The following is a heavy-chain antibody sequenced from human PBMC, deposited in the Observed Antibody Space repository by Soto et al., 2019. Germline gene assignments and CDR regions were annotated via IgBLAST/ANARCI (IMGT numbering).Heavy chain of an antibody. Sequence: ASLRLSCAASGFTFSSFWITWVRQAPGKGLEWVANINQDGSEKHYVDSVKGRFTLSRDNAENSVYLQMNSLRADDTAVYYCARDFGVQELDYWGQGTLVTVSS. CDR3: ARDFGVQELDY. V-gene: IGHV3-7*01. J-gene: IGHJ4*02. CDR1: GFTFSSFW. CDR2: INQDGSEK. D-gene: IGHD3-3*01.